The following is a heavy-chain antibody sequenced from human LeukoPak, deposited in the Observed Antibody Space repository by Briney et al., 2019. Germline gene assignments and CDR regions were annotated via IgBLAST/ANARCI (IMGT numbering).Heavy chain of an antibody. CDR3: ARDRTTVTIFDY. CDR1: GYTFRNYY. J-gene: IGHJ4*02. Sequence: ASVKVSCKASGYTFRNYYIHWVRQAPGQGLEWLACINPNSGVTNYAQNLQGRATMTTDTSINTVHMELNRLRSDDTAVYFCARDRTTVTIFDYWGQGTLVTVSS. CDR2: INPNSGVT. V-gene: IGHV1-2*02. D-gene: IGHD4-17*01.